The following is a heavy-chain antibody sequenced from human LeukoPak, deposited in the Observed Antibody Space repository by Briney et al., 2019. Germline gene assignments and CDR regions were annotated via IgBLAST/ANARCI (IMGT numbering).Heavy chain of an antibody. D-gene: IGHD1-14*01. Sequence: KSSETLSLTCTVSGGSISSGDYYWSWIRQPAGKGLEWIGRIYTSGSTNYNPSLKSRVTMSVDTSKNQFSLKLSSVTAADTAVYYCARVRPELDDAFDIWGQGTMVTVSS. CDR1: GGSISSGDYY. V-gene: IGHV4-61*02. CDR2: IYTSGST. J-gene: IGHJ3*02. CDR3: ARVRPELDDAFDI.